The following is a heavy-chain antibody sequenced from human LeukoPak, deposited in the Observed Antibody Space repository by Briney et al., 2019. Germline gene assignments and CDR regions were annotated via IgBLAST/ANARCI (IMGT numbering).Heavy chain of an antibody. V-gene: IGHV3-9*01. CDR2: ISWNSGSI. CDR3: ARDHHRRLYDSQARDTFDF. Sequence: PGGSLRLSCAASGFTFDDYAMHWVRQAPGKGLEWASGISWNSGSIGYADSVKGRFTISRDNSKNTLYLQMNSLRAEDTAVYYCARDHHRRLYDSQARDTFDFWGQGTMVTVSS. D-gene: IGHD3-22*01. CDR1: GFTFDDYA. J-gene: IGHJ3*01.